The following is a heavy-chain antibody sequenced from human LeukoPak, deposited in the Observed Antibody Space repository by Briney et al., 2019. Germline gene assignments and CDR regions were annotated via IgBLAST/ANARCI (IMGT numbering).Heavy chain of an antibody. CDR1: GFTFSNYW. V-gene: IGHV3-7*03. CDR2: IKQDGSEK. J-gene: IGHJ4*02. Sequence: PGGSLRLSCAASGFTFSNYWMSWVRQAPGKGLEWVANIKQDGSEKYYADSVKGRFTISRDKAENSLHLQMNSLRGEDTAVYYCARGGYRYGLGFWSQGTLVTVSS. D-gene: IGHD5-18*01. CDR3: ARGGYRYGLGF.